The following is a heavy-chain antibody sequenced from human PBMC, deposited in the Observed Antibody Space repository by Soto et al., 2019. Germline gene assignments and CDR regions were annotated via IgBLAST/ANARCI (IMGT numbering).Heavy chain of an antibody. CDR3: ARDPPLGYCSSTSCYAPGWFDP. D-gene: IGHD2-2*01. J-gene: IGHJ5*02. Sequence: SVKVSCKASGGTFSSYTISWVRQAPGQGLEWMGRIIPILGIANYAQKFQGRVTITADKSTSTAYMELSSLRSEDTAVYYCARDPPLGYCSSTSCYAPGWFDPWGQGTLVTVSS. V-gene: IGHV1-69*04. CDR1: GGTFSSYT. CDR2: IIPILGIA.